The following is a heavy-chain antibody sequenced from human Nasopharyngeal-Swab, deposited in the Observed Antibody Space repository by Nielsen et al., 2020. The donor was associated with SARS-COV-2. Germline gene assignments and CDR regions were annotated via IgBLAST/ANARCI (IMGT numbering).Heavy chain of an antibody. V-gene: IGHV1-2*06. CDR2: INPNSGGT. Sequence: WVRQAPGQGLEWMGRINPNSGGTNYAQKFQGRVTMTRDTSISTAYMKLSRLRSDDTAVYYCAMSIAVAGTGWFDPWGQGTLVTVSS. CDR3: AMSIAVAGTGWFDP. J-gene: IGHJ5*02. D-gene: IGHD6-19*01.